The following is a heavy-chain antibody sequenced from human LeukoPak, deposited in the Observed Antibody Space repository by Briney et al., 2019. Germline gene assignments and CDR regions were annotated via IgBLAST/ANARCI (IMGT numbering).Heavy chain of an antibody. V-gene: IGHV4-59*01. J-gene: IGHJ5*02. CDR1: GGSISSYY. D-gene: IGHD6-19*01. CDR2: IYYSGST. Sequence: SETLSLTCTVSGGSISSYYWSWIRRPPGKGLEWIGYIYYSGSTNYNPSLKSRVTISVDTSKNQFSLKLSSVTAADTAVYYCARAGIAVAGCWFDPWGQGTLVTVSS. CDR3: ARAGIAVAGCWFDP.